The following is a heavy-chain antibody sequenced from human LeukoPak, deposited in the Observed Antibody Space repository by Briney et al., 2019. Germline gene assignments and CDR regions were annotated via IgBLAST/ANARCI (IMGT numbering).Heavy chain of an antibody. Sequence: ASVKVSCKASGGTFSSYAISWVRQAPGQGLEWMGGIIPLFGTPNYAQKFQGRVTITADKSTSTAYMELSSLRSEDTAVYYCARGWLAETTVVTPYNYWGQGTLVTVSS. V-gene: IGHV1-69*06. CDR1: GGTFSSYA. D-gene: IGHD4-23*01. CDR3: ARGWLAETTVVTPYNY. J-gene: IGHJ4*02. CDR2: IIPLFGTP.